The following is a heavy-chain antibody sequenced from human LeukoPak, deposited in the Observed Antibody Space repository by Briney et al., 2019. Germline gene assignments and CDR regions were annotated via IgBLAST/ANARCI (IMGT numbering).Heavy chain of an antibody. J-gene: IGHJ6*03. D-gene: IGHD3-10*01. CDR1: GGSLHSY. V-gene: IGHV4-39*01. Sequence: SETVSLTCTVSGGSLHSYWSWIRQPPGTGLGGSGSIYYSGSTYYNPSMKSQVTISVDTSKNQFSLKLSSVTAADTAVYYCARGNYYGSGSYSYYYYYMDVWGKGTTVTISS. CDR3: ARGNYYGSGSYSYYYYYMDV. CDR2: IYYSGST.